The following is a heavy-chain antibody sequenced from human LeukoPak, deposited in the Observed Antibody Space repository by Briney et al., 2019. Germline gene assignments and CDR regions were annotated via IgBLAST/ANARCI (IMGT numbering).Heavy chain of an antibody. CDR3: AHSPRYSSGWYYDY. CDR2: IYWDDDK. Sequence: SGPTQVNPTQTLTLTCTFSGFSLTTSGVGVGWIRQPPGKALEWLALIYWDDDKRYSPSLKSRLTITKDTSKNQVVLTMTNMDSEDSATYYCAHSPRYSSGWYYDYWGQGIMVTVSS. J-gene: IGHJ4*02. D-gene: IGHD6-19*01. CDR1: GFSLTTSGVG. V-gene: IGHV2-5*02.